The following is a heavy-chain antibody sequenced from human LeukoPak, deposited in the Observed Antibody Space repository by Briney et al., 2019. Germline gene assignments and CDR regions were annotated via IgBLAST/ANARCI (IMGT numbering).Heavy chain of an antibody. CDR1: GYTFTVFY. J-gene: IGHJ4*02. Sequence: ASVKVSCKASGYTFTVFYMHWVRQAPGQGLEWMGWINPNSGGTNYAQKFQGRVTMTRDTSISTVYMELSRLRSDDTAVYYCAGSKVYPNDYWGQGTLVTVSS. D-gene: IGHD1-14*01. CDR3: AGSKVYPNDY. CDR2: INPNSGGT. V-gene: IGHV1-2*02.